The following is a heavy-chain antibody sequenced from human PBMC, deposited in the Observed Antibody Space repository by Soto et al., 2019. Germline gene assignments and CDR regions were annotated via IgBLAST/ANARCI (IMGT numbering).Heavy chain of an antibody. CDR3: ASHPRDCSSTSCYIGIAAAGRGAFDI. D-gene: IGHD2-2*02. V-gene: IGHV4-38-2*01. J-gene: IGHJ3*02. CDR2: TYHSGST. Sequence: QVQLQESGPGLVKPSETLSLTCAVSGYSISSGYYWGWIRQPPGKGLEWIGSTYHSGSTYYNPSLKSRVTISVDTSKNQFSLTLSSVTAADTAVYYCASHPRDCSSTSCYIGIAAAGRGAFDIWGQGTMVTVSS. CDR1: GYSISSGYY.